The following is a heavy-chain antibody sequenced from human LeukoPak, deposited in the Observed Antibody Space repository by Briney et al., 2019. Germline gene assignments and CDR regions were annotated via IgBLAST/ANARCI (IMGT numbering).Heavy chain of an antibody. CDR3: ARESLTEKKFGDNFDY. V-gene: IGHV3-7*01. Sequence: PGGSLRLSCAASGFTFSSYWMSWVRQAPGKGLEWVANIKQDGSEKYYVDSVKGRFTISRDNAKNSLYLQMNSLRAEDTAVYYCARESLTEKKFGDNFDYWGQGTLVTVSS. CDR1: GFTFSSYW. CDR2: IKQDGSEK. J-gene: IGHJ4*02. D-gene: IGHD3-10*01.